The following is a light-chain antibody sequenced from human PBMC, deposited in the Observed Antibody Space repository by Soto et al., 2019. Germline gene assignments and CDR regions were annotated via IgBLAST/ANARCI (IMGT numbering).Light chain of an antibody. Sequence: QSVLTQPPSVSGAPGQRVTISCTGSSSNIGAGYDVHWYQQLPGTAPKLLIYGNSNRPSGVPDRFSGSKSGTSASLAITGLQAEDEADYYCSSFTNNNTPHVVFGGGTKLTVL. J-gene: IGLJ2*01. CDR1: SSNIGAGYD. CDR3: SSFTNNNTPHVV. V-gene: IGLV1-40*01. CDR2: GNS.